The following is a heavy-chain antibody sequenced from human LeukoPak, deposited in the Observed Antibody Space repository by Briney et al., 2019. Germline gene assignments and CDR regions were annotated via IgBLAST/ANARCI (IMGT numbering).Heavy chain of an antibody. CDR1: GFTFSDHY. CDR2: TRNKANSYTT. CDR3: ARASLDY. V-gene: IGHV3-72*01. Sequence: GGSLRLSCAASGFTFSDHYMDWVRQAPGKWLEWVGRTRNKANSYTTEYAASVKGRFTISRDDSKNSLYLQMNSLKTEDTAVYYCARASLDYWGQGTLVTVSS. J-gene: IGHJ4*02.